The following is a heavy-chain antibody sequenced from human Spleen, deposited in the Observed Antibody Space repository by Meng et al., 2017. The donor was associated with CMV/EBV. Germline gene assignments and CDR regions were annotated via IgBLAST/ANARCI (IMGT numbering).Heavy chain of an antibody. Sequence: GESLKISCAASDFTFSDSAMHWVRQASGKGLEWVGRIRGRTRNYATTYAESVKGRFIISRDDSKNMAYLQMNSLKTEDTALYYCTRREDWRGDAFDIWGQGTMVTVSS. D-gene: IGHD3/OR15-3a*01. CDR2: IRGRTRNYAT. J-gene: IGHJ3*02. CDR3: TRREDWRGDAFDI. V-gene: IGHV3-73*01. CDR1: DFTFSDSA.